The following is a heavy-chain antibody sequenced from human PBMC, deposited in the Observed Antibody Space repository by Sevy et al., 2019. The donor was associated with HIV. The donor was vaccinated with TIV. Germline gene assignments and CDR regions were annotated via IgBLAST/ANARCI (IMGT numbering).Heavy chain of an antibody. J-gene: IGHJ6*03. Sequence: GGSLRLSCAASGFTFSSYAMHWVRQAPGKGLEWVAVISYDGSNKYYADSVKDRFTISRDNSKNTLYLQMNSLRAEDTAVYYCARGAGGGSSKGYMDVWGKGTTVTVSS. D-gene: IGHD2-15*01. V-gene: IGHV3-30-3*01. CDR3: ARGAGGGSSKGYMDV. CDR2: ISYDGSNK. CDR1: GFTFSSYA.